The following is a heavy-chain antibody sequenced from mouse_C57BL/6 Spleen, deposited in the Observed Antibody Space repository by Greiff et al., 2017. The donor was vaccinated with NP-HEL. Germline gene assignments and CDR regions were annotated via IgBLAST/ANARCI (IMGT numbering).Heavy chain of an antibody. Sequence: VKLVESGPELVKPGASVKISCKASGYAFSSSWMNWVKQRPGKGLEWIGRIYPGDGDTNYNGKFKGKATLTADKSSSTAYMQLSSLTSEDSAVYFCARDGDSPYYAMDYWGQGTSVTVSS. CDR3: ARDGDSPYYAMDY. CDR2: IYPGDGDT. J-gene: IGHJ4*01. CDR1: GYAFSSSW. V-gene: IGHV1-82*01. D-gene: IGHD3-3*01.